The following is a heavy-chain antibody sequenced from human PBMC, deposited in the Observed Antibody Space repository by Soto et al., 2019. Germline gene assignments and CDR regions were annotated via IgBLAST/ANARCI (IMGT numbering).Heavy chain of an antibody. CDR2: ISYDGNNK. CDR3: ARFRSERPFDY. V-gene: IGHV3-30-3*01. CDR1: GLTFSRYT. J-gene: IGHJ4*02. Sequence: PGGSLRLSCEASGLTFSRYTMHWVRQAPGKGLEWVAVISYDGNNKYYADSVKGRFTIYRDNSKNTLSLQMNSLRPEDTAVYYCARFRSERPFDYWGQGTLVTVS.